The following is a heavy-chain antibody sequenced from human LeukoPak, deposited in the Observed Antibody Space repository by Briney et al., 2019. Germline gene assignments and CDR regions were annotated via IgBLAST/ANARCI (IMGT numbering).Heavy chain of an antibody. Sequence: PGGSLRLSCAASGFTFSRHSMNWVRQAPGKGLEWVSYISSSSNTIYYADSVKGRFTISRDNAKNSLYLQMNSLRAEDTAVYYCARDMFYDSSGYYYPFDYWGQGTLVTVSS. CDR1: GFTFSRHS. CDR3: ARDMFYDSSGYYYPFDY. J-gene: IGHJ4*02. D-gene: IGHD3-22*01. CDR2: ISSSSNTI. V-gene: IGHV3-48*01.